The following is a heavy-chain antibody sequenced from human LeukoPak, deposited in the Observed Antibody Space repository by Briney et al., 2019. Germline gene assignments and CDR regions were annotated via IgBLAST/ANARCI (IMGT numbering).Heavy chain of an antibody. CDR3: ATTRVAATLAFRFDAFDI. Sequence: GESLKISCKGSGSRFTSYWIGWVRQMPGKGLEWMGIIYPGDSDTRYSPSFQGQVTISADKSISTAYLQWSSLKASDTAMYYCATTRVAATLAFRFDAFDIWGQGTMVTVSS. CDR1: GSRFTSYW. D-gene: IGHD2-15*01. V-gene: IGHV5-51*01. CDR2: IYPGDSDT. J-gene: IGHJ3*02.